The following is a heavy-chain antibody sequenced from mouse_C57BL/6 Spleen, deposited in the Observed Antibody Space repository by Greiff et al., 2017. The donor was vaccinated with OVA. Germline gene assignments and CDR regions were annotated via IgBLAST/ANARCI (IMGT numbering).Heavy chain of an antibody. CDR3: AREDYGNTEGYYAMDY. CDR1: GYAFSSYW. D-gene: IGHD2-1*01. V-gene: IGHV1-80*01. CDR2: IYPGDGDT. J-gene: IGHJ4*01. Sequence: QVQLKESGAELVKPGASVKISCKASGYAFSSYWMNWVKQRPGKGLEWIGQIYPGDGDTNYNGKFKGKATLTADKSSSTAYMQLSSLTSEDSAVYFCAREDYGNTEGYYAMDYWGQGTSVTVSS.